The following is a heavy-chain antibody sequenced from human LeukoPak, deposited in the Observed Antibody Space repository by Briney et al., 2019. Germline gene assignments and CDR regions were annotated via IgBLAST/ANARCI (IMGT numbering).Heavy chain of an antibody. Sequence: GGSLRLSCAASGFTFSSYAMSWVRQAPGKGLEWVSAISGSGGSTYYADSVKGRFTISRDNAKNSLYLQMNSLGAEDTAVYYCARDFGSITMIGGGYYFDYWGQGTLVTVSS. CDR1: GFTFSSYA. D-gene: IGHD3-22*01. J-gene: IGHJ4*02. CDR2: ISGSGGST. CDR3: ARDFGSITMIGGGYYFDY. V-gene: IGHV3-23*01.